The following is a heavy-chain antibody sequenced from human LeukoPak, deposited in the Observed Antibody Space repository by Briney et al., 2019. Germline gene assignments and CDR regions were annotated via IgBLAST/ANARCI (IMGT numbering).Heavy chain of an antibody. CDR3: ARQPRDGYYYYGMDV. Sequence: GESLKISCKGSGYSFTSYWIGWARQMPGKGLEWMGIIYPGDSDTRYSPSFQGQVTISADKSISTAYLQWSSLKASDTAMYYCARQPRDGYYYYGMDVWGQGTTVTVSS. D-gene: IGHD5-24*01. CDR1: GYSFTSYW. CDR2: IYPGDSDT. J-gene: IGHJ6*02. V-gene: IGHV5-51*01.